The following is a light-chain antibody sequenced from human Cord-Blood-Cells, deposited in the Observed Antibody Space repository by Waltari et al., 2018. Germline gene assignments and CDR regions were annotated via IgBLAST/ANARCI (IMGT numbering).Light chain of an antibody. CDR3: SSYTSSSTWV. CDR2: AVS. CDR1: SSDVGGYNY. Sequence: QSALTQPASVSGSPGQSITISCNGTSSDVGGYNYFSWYQQHPGKAPKLMIYAVSKRPSGVSNRFSGSKSGNTASLTISGLQAEDEADYYCSSYTSSSTWVFGGGTKLTVL. V-gene: IGLV2-14*01. J-gene: IGLJ3*02.